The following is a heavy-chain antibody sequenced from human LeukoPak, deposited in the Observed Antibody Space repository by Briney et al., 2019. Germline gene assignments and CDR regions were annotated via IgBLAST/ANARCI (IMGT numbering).Heavy chain of an antibody. CDR1: GFTFSSYA. V-gene: IGHV3-23*01. Sequence: PGGSLRLSCAASGFTFSSYAMSWVRQAPGKGLEWVPVISGSGGSTYYADSVKGRFTISRDNSKNTLYLQMNSLRAEDTAVYYCAKRRAAGIAVTGDLDYWGQGTLVTVSS. J-gene: IGHJ4*02. D-gene: IGHD6-19*01. CDR3: AKRRAAGIAVTGDLDY. CDR2: ISGSGGST.